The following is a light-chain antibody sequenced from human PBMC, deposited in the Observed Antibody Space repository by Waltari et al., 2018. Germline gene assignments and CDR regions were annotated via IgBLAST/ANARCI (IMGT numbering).Light chain of an antibody. V-gene: IGKV3-20*01. CDR1: QSVAKNY. CDR3: QQYATSPIT. J-gene: IGKJ5*01. Sequence: EIVLTQSPGTLSLSPGERATLSCRASQSVAKNYLAWYQQKPGQAPWLLIYDASSRATGIPDRVSGSGSGTDFTLTISRLEPEDFAVYYCQQYATSPITFGLGTRLEIK. CDR2: DAS.